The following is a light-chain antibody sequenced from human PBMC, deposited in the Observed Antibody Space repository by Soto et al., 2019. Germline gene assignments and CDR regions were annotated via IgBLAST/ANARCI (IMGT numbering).Light chain of an antibody. CDR1: QSVNSN. V-gene: IGKV3-15*01. J-gene: IGKJ1*01. CDR2: GAS. CDR3: QQYQNLWT. Sequence: EVVMTQSPDTLSVSPGERATLSCRASQSVNSNLAWYQQRLGQAPRLLIFGASTRATDIPPRFSGSGSGTEFTLTINSLQSEDFAVYYCQQYQNLWTFGQGTKVDIK.